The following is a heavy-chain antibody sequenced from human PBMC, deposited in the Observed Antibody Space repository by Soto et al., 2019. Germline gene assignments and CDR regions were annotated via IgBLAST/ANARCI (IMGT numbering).Heavy chain of an antibody. CDR3: GKTASMTIRDGFDH. Sequence: EVQVLESGGGLVQPGGSLRLSCAASGFTFSSYAMSWVRQAPGQGLEWVSAISGSGSNPYYADSVKGRFTISRDNSKNTLYLQMNSLRAEDTALYYCGKTASMTIRDGFDHWGQGTLVTVSS. J-gene: IGHJ4*02. V-gene: IGHV3-23*01. CDR2: ISGSGSNP. CDR1: GFTFSSYA. D-gene: IGHD4-17*01.